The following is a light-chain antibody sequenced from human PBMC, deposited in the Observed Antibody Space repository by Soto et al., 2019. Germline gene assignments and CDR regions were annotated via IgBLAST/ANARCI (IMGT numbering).Light chain of an antibody. CDR1: QTVSVN. CDR2: GAS. J-gene: IGKJ3*01. CDR3: QQYNDWPPFT. Sequence: EIVMTQSPATLSVSPGERATLSCRASQTVSVNLAWYQQKPGQAPRLLIYGASTRATGVPARFSGSGSGTEFTLTISSLQSEDFAVYYCQQYNDWPPFTFALGPEWISN. V-gene: IGKV3-15*01.